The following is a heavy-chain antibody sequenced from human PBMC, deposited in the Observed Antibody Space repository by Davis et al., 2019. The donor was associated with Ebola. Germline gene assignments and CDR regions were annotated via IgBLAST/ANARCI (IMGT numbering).Heavy chain of an antibody. V-gene: IGHV6-1*01. CDR2: TYYRSKWNN. CDR3: AKDERIEGAGTRGWFDP. D-gene: IGHD4-17*01. J-gene: IGHJ5*02. CDR1: GDSVSRNSVA. Sequence: SQTPSLTRAISGDSVSRNSVAWNCIRQSPSRGLEWLGRTYYRSKWNNDYAESVKSRITINADTTKKQLTMQLNSVTNGETDVYYCAKDERIEGAGTRGWFDPWGQGTLVTVSS.